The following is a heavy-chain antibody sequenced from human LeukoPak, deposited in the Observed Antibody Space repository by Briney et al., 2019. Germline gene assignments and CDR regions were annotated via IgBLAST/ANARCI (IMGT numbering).Heavy chain of an antibody. D-gene: IGHD4-17*01. CDR1: GDSLSSNIAA. CDR3: ARDVDSGVDY. CDR2: TYYRSKWQT. J-gene: IGHJ4*02. Sequence: SQTLSLTCAISGDSLSSNIAAWNWIRQSPSRGLEWLGRTYYRSKWQTEYAVSLKSRLTITPDTSKNQFSLHLNSVTPEDTAVYYCARDVDSGVDYWGQGTLITVSS. V-gene: IGHV6-1*01.